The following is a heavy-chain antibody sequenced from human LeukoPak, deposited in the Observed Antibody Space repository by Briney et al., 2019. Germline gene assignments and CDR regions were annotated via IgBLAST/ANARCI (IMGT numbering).Heavy chain of an antibody. V-gene: IGHV4-4*02. D-gene: IGHD6-13*01. CDR1: GGSISSSNW. J-gene: IGHJ4*02. Sequence: SETLSLTCAVSGGSISSSNWWSWVRQPPGKGLEWIGEIYNSGSTNYNPSLKSRVTISVDKSKNQSSLKLSSVTAADTAVYYCARGPRVSDGYSSSWYLNYWGQGTLVTVSS. CDR2: IYNSGST. CDR3: ARGPRVSDGYSSSWYLNY.